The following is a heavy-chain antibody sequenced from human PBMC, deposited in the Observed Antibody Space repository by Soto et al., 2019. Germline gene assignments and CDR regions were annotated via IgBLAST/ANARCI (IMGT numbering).Heavy chain of an antibody. J-gene: IGHJ4*02. Sequence: GGSLRLSCAASGFTFSSYGMHWVRQAPGKGLEWVAVIWYDGSNKYYADSVKGRFTISRDNSKNTLYLQMNSLRAEDTAVYYCAREGSSSWSPPDYWGQGTLVTVSA. V-gene: IGHV3-33*01. CDR1: GFTFSSYG. D-gene: IGHD6-13*01. CDR2: IWYDGSNK. CDR3: AREGSSSWSPPDY.